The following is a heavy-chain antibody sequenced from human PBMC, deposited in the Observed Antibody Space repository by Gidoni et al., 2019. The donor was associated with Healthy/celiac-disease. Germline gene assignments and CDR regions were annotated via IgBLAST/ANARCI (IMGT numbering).Heavy chain of an antibody. CDR1: GGTCSTYT. V-gene: IGHV1-69*08. CDR3: ARDGDGYNPKGLDY. Sequence: QVQLVQSGAEVKKPGSSVKVSCTSSGGTCSTYTISWVRQAPGQGLEWMGRIILILGIANYAQKFQDRVTITANKSTSTVYMELSSLKSEDTAVYYCARDGDGYNPKGLDYWGQGTLFTVSS. CDR2: IILILGIA. J-gene: IGHJ4*02. D-gene: IGHD5-12*01.